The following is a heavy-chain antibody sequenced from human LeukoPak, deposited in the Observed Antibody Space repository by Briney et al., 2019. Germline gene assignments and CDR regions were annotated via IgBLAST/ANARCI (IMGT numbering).Heavy chain of an antibody. CDR2: IIPIFGTA. CDR1: GGTFSTYA. CDR3: ARDIRNWFDT. Sequence: SVKVSCKASGGTFSTYAINWVRQAPGQGLEWMGGIIPIFGTAIYAQKFQGRVTITADESTSTAYMELSSLRSEDTAVYYCARDIRNWFDTWGQGTLVTVSS. V-gene: IGHV1-69*13. J-gene: IGHJ5*02.